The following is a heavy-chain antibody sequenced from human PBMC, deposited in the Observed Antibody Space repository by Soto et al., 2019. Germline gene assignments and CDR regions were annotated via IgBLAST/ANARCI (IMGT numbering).Heavy chain of an antibody. D-gene: IGHD6-19*01. CDR1: GGSISSSSYK. J-gene: IGHJ4*02. Sequence: QLQLQESGPGLVKPSETLSLTCTVSGGSISSSSYKWGWIRQPPGKSLEWIGNIFYSGSTYYNPSLKSRVTLYVDTSKNQFSLTLSSVTAADTAVYYCARYAAVAGILDYWGQGTLVTVSS. V-gene: IGHV4-39*01. CDR2: IFYSGST. CDR3: ARYAAVAGILDY.